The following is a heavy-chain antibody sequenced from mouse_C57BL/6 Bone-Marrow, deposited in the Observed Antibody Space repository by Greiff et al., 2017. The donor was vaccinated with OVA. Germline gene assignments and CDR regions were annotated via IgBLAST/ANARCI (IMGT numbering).Heavy chain of an antibody. CDR1: GYTFTSYW. CDR3: ARRNFITLPPFFDY. V-gene: IGHV1-59*01. J-gene: IGHJ2*01. D-gene: IGHD1-1*01. CDR2: IDPSDSYT. Sequence: QVQLQQPGAELVRPGTSVKLSCKASGYTFTSYWMHWVKQRPGQGLEWIGVIDPSDSYTNYNQKFKGKATLTVDTSSSTAYMQLSSLTSEDSAVYYGARRNFITLPPFFDYWGQGTTLTVSS.